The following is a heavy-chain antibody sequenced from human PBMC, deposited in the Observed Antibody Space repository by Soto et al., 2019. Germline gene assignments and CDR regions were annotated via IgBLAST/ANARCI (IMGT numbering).Heavy chain of an antibody. CDR2: ISYDGSNK. CDR1: GFTFSSYG. CDR3: AKDPVVAATPGWFDP. V-gene: IGHV3-30*18. Sequence: QLGGSLRLSCAASGFTFSSYGMHWVRQAPGKGLEWVAVISYDGSNKYYADSVKGRFTISRDNSKNTLYLQMNSLRAEDTAVYYCAKDPVVAATPGWFDPWGQGTLVTVSS. D-gene: IGHD2-15*01. J-gene: IGHJ5*02.